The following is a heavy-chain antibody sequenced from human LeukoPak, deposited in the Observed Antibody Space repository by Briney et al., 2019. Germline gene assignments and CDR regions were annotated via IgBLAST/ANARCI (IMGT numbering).Heavy chain of an antibody. CDR2: IYYSGST. V-gene: IGHV4-39*01. CDR3: AGKIYDSSGYRDY. J-gene: IGHJ4*02. D-gene: IGHD3-22*01. CDR1: GGSISSSSYY. Sequence: SEALSLTCTVSGGSISSSSYYWGWIRQPPGKGLEWIGSIYYSGSTYYNPSLKSRVTISVDTSKNQFSLKLSSVTAADTAVYYCAGKIYDSSGYRDYWGQGTLVTVSS.